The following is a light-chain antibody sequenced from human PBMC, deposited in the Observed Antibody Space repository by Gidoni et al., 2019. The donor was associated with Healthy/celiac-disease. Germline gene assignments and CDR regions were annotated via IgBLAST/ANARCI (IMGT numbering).Light chain of an antibody. Sequence: IKMTQSPSTLSASVGDRVTITCRASQSISSYLNWYQQTPGKAPKLLIYAASSLQSGVPSRFSGSGSGTDFALTISSLQPEDFATYYCQQSYSTLWTFGQGTKVEIK. CDR3: QQSYSTLWT. CDR1: QSISSY. J-gene: IGKJ1*01. V-gene: IGKV1-39*01. CDR2: AAS.